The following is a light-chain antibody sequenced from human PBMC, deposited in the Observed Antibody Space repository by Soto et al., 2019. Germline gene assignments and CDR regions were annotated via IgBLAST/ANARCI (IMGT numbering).Light chain of an antibody. CDR3: QSYDSSLSGVV. V-gene: IGLV1-40*01. J-gene: IGLJ2*01. CDR2: GNS. Sequence: QSVLTQPPSVSGDPGQRVTMSCTRSSSNIGAGYDVHWYQQLPGTAPKLLIYGNSHRPSGVPDRFSGSRSGTSASLAITGLQAEDEGDYYCQSYDSSLSGVVFGGGTKVTVL. CDR1: SSNIGAGYD.